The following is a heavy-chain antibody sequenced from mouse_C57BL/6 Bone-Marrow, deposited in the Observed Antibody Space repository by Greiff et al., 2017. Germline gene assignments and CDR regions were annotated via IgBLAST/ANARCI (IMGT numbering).Heavy chain of an antibody. CDR2: INPSTGGT. D-gene: IGHD2-5*01. J-gene: IGHJ3*01. CDR3: ARGGPYYSKRTWFAY. Sequence: VQLQQSGPELVKPGASVKISCKASGYSFTGYYMNWVKQSPEKSLEWIGEINPSTGGTTYNQKFKAKATLTVDKSSSTAYMQLKSLTSEDSAVYYCARGGPYYSKRTWFAYRGQGTLVTVSA. V-gene: IGHV1-42*01. CDR1: GYSFTGYY.